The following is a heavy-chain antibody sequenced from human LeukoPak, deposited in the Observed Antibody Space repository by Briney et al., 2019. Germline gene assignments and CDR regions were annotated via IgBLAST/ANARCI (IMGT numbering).Heavy chain of an antibody. Sequence: GESLKISCKGSGYRFTDYWIGWMRQMPGKGLEWMGIIYPDDSETRYSPSFQGQVTISADKSISTAYLQWSSLKASDTAMYYCARRYCGGDCYSWYFDYWGQGTLVTVSS. D-gene: IGHD2-21*02. CDR1: GYRFTDYW. J-gene: IGHJ4*02. CDR2: IYPDDSET. CDR3: ARRYCGGDCYSWYFDY. V-gene: IGHV5-51*01.